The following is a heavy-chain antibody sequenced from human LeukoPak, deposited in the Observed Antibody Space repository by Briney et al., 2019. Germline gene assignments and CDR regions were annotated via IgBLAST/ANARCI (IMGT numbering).Heavy chain of an antibody. V-gene: IGHV3-7*03. CDR1: GFTFSSYW. CDR3: AKDKSVQLRLPDY. D-gene: IGHD5-18*01. J-gene: IGHJ4*02. CDR2: IKQDGSEK. Sequence: GGSLRLSCAASGFTFSSYWMSWVRQAPGKGLEWVANIKQDGSEKYYVDSVKGRFTISRDNAKNSLYLQMNSLRAEDTAVYYCAKDKSVQLRLPDYWGQGTLVTVSS.